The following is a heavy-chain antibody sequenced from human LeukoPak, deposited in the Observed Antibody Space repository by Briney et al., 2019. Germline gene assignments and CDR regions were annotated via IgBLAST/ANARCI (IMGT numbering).Heavy chain of an antibody. Sequence: GGSLRLSCAASGFTFSSYEMNWVRQAPGKGLEWVSYISTSGSTIYYADSVKGRFTISRGNAKNSLFLQMNSLRAKDTAVYYCARGIAAPDYWGQGTLVTVSS. CDR2: ISTSGSTI. CDR3: ARGIAAPDY. D-gene: IGHD6-13*01. J-gene: IGHJ4*02. V-gene: IGHV3-48*03. CDR1: GFTFSSYE.